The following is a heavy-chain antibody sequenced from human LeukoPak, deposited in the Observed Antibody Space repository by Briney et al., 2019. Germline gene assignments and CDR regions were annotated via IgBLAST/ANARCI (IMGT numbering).Heavy chain of an antibody. D-gene: IGHD2-21*02. CDR1: GFTLSDAW. V-gene: IGHV3-15*01. CDR2: IRSKTADGIT. Sequence: GGSLRLSCAASGFTLSDAWMSWVRQAPGKGLEWVGRIRSKTADGITDYAAPVKGRFTISRDDSQNTLFLQMNSLKTEDTALYYCASQTATSDYWGQGTLVTVSS. J-gene: IGHJ4*02. CDR3: ASQTATSDY.